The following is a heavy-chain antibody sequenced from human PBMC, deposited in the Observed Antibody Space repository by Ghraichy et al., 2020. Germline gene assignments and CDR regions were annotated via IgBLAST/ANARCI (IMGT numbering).Heavy chain of an antibody. Sequence: SETLSLTCTVSGGSISSSSYYWGWIRQPPGKGLEWIGSIYYSGSTYYNPSLKSRVTISVDTSKNQFSLKLSSVTAADTAVYYCARRESGYYDFWSGASATPGEYFQHWGQGTLVTVSS. D-gene: IGHD3-3*01. CDR1: GGSISSSSYY. CDR2: IYYSGST. V-gene: IGHV4-39*01. J-gene: IGHJ1*01. CDR3: ARRESGYYDFWSGASATPGEYFQH.